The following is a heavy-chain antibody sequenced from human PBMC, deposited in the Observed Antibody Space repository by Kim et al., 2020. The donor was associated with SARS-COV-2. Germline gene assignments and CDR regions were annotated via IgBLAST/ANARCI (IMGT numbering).Heavy chain of an antibody. J-gene: IGHJ6*02. V-gene: IGHV3-9*01. D-gene: IGHD5-12*01. CDR3: AKGQGYTRYSYGMDV. Sequence: GGSLRRSCAASGFTFGDYAMHWVRQGPGKGLEWVSGISWNSGSIGYADSVKGRFTTSRDNAKNSLYLQMNSLRAEDTALYYCAKGQGYTRYSYGMDVWGQGTTVTVSS. CDR2: ISWNSGSI. CDR1: GFTFGDYA.